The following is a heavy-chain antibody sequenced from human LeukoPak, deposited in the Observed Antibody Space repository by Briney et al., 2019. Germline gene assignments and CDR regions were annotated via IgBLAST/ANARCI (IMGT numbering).Heavy chain of an antibody. CDR2: INPSGGST. J-gene: IGHJ3*02. V-gene: IGHV1-46*01. CDR3: ARDRVTHLEWGDDDAFDI. D-gene: IGHD3-3*01. CDR1: GYTFTSYY. Sequence: GVSVKVSCKASGYTFTSYYMYWVRQAPGQGLEWMGIINPSGGSTSYAQKFQGRVTMTRDTSTSTVYMELSSLRSEDTAVYYCARDRVTHLEWGDDDAFDIWGQGTMVTVSS.